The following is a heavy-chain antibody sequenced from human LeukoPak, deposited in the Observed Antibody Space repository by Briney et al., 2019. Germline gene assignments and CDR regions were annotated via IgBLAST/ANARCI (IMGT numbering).Heavy chain of an antibody. CDR1: GYTFTGYY. CDR2: VNPNSGGT. Sequence: ASVKVSCKASGYTFTGYYMHWVRQAPGQGLEWMGWVNPNSGGTNYAQKFQGRVTMTGDTSISTAYMELSRLRSDDTAVYYCARALTLLPADFDYWGQGTLVTVSS. D-gene: IGHD1-26*01. J-gene: IGHJ4*02. CDR3: ARALTLLPADFDY. V-gene: IGHV1-2*02.